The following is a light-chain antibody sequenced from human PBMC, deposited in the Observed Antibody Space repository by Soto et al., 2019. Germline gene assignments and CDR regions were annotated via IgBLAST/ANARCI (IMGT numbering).Light chain of an antibody. J-gene: IGKJ2*01. CDR1: QSINNW. V-gene: IGKV1-5*03. Sequence: DIQMTQSPSTLSAYVGDRVTITCRASQSINNWLAWYQEKPGKAPRLLIYKASTLEDGVTSRFSGSRSGTEFTLTISSLQPDDFATYYCHQYDSLLYTFGRGTKLEIK. CDR2: KAS. CDR3: HQYDSLLYT.